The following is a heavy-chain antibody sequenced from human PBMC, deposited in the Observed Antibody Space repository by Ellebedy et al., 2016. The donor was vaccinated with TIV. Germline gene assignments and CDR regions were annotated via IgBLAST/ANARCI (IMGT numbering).Heavy chain of an antibody. J-gene: IGHJ3*02. CDR2: TLPLSRTA. D-gene: IGHD3-9*01. Sequence: ASVKVSCKASGGSFSNQAINWVRQAPGQGLEWMGGTLPLSRTASYVEKFQGRVIITADESTSTAYMELSRLRSEDTALYYCATDPRTHYDVLTGYSWEGDAFDIWGQGTMVTVSS. V-gene: IGHV1-69*13. CDR3: ATDPRTHYDVLTGYSWEGDAFDI. CDR1: GGSFSNQA.